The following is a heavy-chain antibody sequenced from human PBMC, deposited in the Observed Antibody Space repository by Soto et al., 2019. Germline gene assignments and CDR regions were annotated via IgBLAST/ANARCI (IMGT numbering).Heavy chain of an antibody. Sequence: EVQLVESGGGLVKPGGSLRLSCAASGFTFSSYSMNWVRQAPGKGLEWVSSISCSSSYIYYADSVKGRFTISRDNAKNSLYLQMNSLRAEDTAVYYCARDIDYYDSSGYYRDYWGQGTLVTVSS. D-gene: IGHD3-22*01. V-gene: IGHV3-21*01. CDR2: ISCSSSYI. CDR3: ARDIDYYDSSGYYRDY. J-gene: IGHJ4*02. CDR1: GFTFSSYS.